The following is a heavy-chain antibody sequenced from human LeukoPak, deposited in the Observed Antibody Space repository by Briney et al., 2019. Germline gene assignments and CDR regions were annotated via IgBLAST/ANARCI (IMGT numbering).Heavy chain of an antibody. D-gene: IGHD2-2*02. CDR3: ARGQGGYCSSTSCYKGYYYYMDV. J-gene: IGHJ6*03. CDR1: GGSISSGSYY. V-gene: IGHV4-61*02. CDR2: IYTSGST. Sequence: PSQTLSLTCTVSGGSISSGSYYCSWIRQPAGKGLEWIGRIYTSGSTNYNPSLKSRVTISVDTSKNQFSLKLSSVTAADTAVYYCARGQGGYCSSTSCYKGYYYYMDVWGKGTTVTVSS.